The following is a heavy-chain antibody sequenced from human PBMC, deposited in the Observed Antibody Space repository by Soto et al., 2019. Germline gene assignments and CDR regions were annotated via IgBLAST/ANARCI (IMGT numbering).Heavy chain of an antibody. J-gene: IGHJ5*02. V-gene: IGHV3-21*01. CDR1: GFTFRDFT. Sequence: EVHLVESGGGLVKPGGSLRLSCAASGFTFRDFTMNLVRQAPGKGLEWVSSISSSGTFKYYADSLGGRFTISRDNAKNSLYLQLNSLRGEDTAIYYCARDDLYDSTGYDSWGQGTLVTV. CDR3: ARDDLYDSTGYDS. D-gene: IGHD3-22*01. CDR2: ISSSGTFK.